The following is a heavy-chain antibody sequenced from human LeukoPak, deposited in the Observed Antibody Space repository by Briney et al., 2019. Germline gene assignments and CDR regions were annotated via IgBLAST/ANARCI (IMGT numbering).Heavy chain of an antibody. Sequence: SETLSLTRTVSGGSISSYYWSWIRQPPGKGLEWIGYIYYSGSTNYNPSLKSRVTISVDTSKNQFSLKLSSVTAADTAVYYCARDIWGSAFDPWGQGTLVTVSS. CDR1: GGSISSYY. D-gene: IGHD3-16*01. V-gene: IGHV4-59*01. CDR2: IYYSGST. CDR3: ARDIWGSAFDP. J-gene: IGHJ5*02.